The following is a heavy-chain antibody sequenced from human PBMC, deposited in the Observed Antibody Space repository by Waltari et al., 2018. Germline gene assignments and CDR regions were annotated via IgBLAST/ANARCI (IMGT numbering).Heavy chain of an antibody. J-gene: IGHJ6*02. CDR3: ARVSDYDFWSGSYGMDV. D-gene: IGHD3-3*01. CDR2: IYTSGST. V-gene: IGHV4-61*02. CDR1: GGSISSGSYY. Sequence: QVQLQESGPGLVKPSQTLSLTCTVSGGSISSGSYYWSWIRQPAGKGLEWIGRIYTSGSTNYNPSLKSRVTISVDTSKNQFSLKLSSVTAAETAVYYCARVSDYDFWSGSYGMDVWGQGTTVTVSS.